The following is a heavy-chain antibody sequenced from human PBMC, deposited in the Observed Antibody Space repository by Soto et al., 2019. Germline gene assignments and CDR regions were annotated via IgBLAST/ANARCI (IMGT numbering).Heavy chain of an antibody. D-gene: IGHD3-3*01. CDR2: MWNDGSNK. CDR3: AKEFWSGPFDY. Sequence: QVQLVESGGGVVQPGRSLRLSCAASGFTFSSYGMHWVRQAPGKGLEWVAVMWNDGSNKYYADSVKGRFTNSRDNSKNTVYLQMNSLRAEDTAVYYCAKEFWSGPFDYWGQGTLVTVSS. J-gene: IGHJ4*02. V-gene: IGHV3-33*06. CDR1: GFTFSSYG.